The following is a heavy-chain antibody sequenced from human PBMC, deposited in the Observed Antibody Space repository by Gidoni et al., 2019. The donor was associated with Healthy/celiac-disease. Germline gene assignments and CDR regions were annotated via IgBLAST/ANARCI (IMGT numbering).Heavy chain of an antibody. D-gene: IGHD4-17*01. CDR2: IFYSVST. J-gene: IGHJ5*02. CDR1: GGSISSGGYY. CDR3: ASGTFRSHDYGDYAFDP. Sequence: QVQLQESGPGLVKPSQTLSLTCTVPGGSISSGGYYWSWIRQHPGKGLEWIGYIFYSVSTYYNPSLKSRVTISVDTSKNQFSLKLSSVTAADTAVYYCASGTFRSHDYGDYAFDPWGQGTLVTVSS. V-gene: IGHV4-31*03.